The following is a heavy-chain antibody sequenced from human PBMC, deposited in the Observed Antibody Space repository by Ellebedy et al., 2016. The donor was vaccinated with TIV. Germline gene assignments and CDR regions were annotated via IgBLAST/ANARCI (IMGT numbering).Heavy chain of an antibody. V-gene: IGHV4-34*01. CDR1: GGSFSGYY. D-gene: IGHD5-18*01. CDR3: ARGSGYSYGLRFYYYYGMDV. Sequence: SETLSLXCAVYGGSFSGYYWSWIRQPPGKGLEWIGEINHSGSTNYNPSLKSRVTISVDTSKNQFSLKLSSVTAADTAVYYCARGSGYSYGLRFYYYYGMDVWGQGTTVTVSS. J-gene: IGHJ6*02. CDR2: INHSGST.